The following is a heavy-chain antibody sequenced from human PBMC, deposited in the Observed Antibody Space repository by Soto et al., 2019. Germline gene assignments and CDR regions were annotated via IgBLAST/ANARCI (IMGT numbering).Heavy chain of an antibody. CDR1: GGTFSSYA. D-gene: IGHD2-2*01. Sequence: QVQLVQSGAEVKKPGSSVKVSCKASGGTFSSYAISWVRQAPGQGLEWMGGIIPIFGTANYAQKFQGRVTITADESTSTAYMELSSLRSEDTAVSYCAGIVVPAATGHYYGMDVWGQGTTVTVSS. CDR2: IIPIFGTA. CDR3: AGIVVPAATGHYYGMDV. J-gene: IGHJ6*02. V-gene: IGHV1-69*12.